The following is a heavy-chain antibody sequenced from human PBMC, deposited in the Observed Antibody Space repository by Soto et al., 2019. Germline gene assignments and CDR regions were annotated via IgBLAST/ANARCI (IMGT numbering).Heavy chain of an antibody. V-gene: IGHV1-3*05. CDR2: INSGNDHT. D-gene: IGHD1-7*01. CDR1: GYSFSTHA. CDR3: ARNILGGTTVY. J-gene: IGHJ4*02. Sequence: QVHLVQSGAEQKNPGASVTVSCKASGYSFSTHAMHWVRQAPGQGLEWVGWINSGNDHTIYSEKFQGRVTITSDTSATTAYMELSSLTSEDTAIYYYARNILGGTTVYWGQGILVAVSS.